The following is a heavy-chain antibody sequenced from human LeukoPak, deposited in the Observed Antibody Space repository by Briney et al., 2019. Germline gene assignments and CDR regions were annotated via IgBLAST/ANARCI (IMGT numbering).Heavy chain of an antibody. D-gene: IGHD2-15*01. CDR2: INHSGST. Sequence: SETLSLTCAVYGGSFSGYYWSWIRQPPGKGLEWIGEINHSGSTNYNPSLKSRVTISVDTSKNQFSLKLSSVTAADTAVYYCARGVVAAINWFDPWGQGTLVTVSP. CDR1: GGSFSGYY. V-gene: IGHV4-34*01. CDR3: ARGVVAAINWFDP. J-gene: IGHJ5*02.